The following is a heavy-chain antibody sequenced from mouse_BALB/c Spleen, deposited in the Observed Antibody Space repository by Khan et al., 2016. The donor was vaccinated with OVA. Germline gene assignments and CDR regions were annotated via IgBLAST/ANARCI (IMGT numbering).Heavy chain of an antibody. CDR2: VSSGGSFT. CDR3: ARQGGIYDGPFDY. CDR1: GFTFSNYA. V-gene: IGHV5-9-3*01. Sequence: EVELVESGGGLVKPGGSLKLSCAASGFTFSNYAMSWVRQTPEKRLEWVATVSSGGSFTYSPASVKGRFTISRDNAKNTLYLQMSSLRSEDTARYYCARQGGIYDGPFDYWGQGTTLTVSS. D-gene: IGHD2-3*01. J-gene: IGHJ2*01.